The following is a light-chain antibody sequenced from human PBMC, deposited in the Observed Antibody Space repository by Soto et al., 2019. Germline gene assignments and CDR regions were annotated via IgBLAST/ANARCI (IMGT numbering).Light chain of an antibody. Sequence: EIFLTESPCTVSLSPRQRAILSCRATQSVSSSYLAWYQQKPGQAPRLLIYGASSRATGIPGRFRGTGSGTDFTLTISRLEPEDFAVYYCQQYGSSPITFGQGTRLEIK. V-gene: IGKV3-20*01. J-gene: IGKJ5*01. CDR3: QQYGSSPIT. CDR2: GAS. CDR1: QSVSSSY.